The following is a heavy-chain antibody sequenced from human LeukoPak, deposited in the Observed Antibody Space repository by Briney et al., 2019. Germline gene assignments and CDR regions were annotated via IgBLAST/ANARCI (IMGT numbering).Heavy chain of an antibody. CDR2: ISYDGSNK. J-gene: IGHJ6*02. CDR3: ANGPTQENSGSYHHRWEYYYYGMDV. CDR1: GFTFSSYG. Sequence: GGSLRLSCAASGFTFSSYGMHWVRQAPGKGMEWVAVISYDGSNKYYADSVKGRFTISRDNSKNTLYLQMNSLRAEDTAVYYCANGPTQENSGSYHHRWEYYYYGMDVWGQGTTVTVSS. V-gene: IGHV3-30*18. D-gene: IGHD1-26*01.